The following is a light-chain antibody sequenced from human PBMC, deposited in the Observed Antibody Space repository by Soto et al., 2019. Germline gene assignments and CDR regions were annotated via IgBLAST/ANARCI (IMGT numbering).Light chain of an antibody. CDR2: DAS. CDR1: QSVFSS. CDR3: HQRSNWPLT. V-gene: IGKV3-11*01. Sequence: EIVLTQSPVTLSLSPGERATLSCRASQSVFSSLAWYQQKPGQAPRLLIYDASTRATAIPARFRGSGSGTXXXXXXXXXXXXDFAXYYXHQRSNWPLTFGGGTKVEIK. J-gene: IGKJ4*01.